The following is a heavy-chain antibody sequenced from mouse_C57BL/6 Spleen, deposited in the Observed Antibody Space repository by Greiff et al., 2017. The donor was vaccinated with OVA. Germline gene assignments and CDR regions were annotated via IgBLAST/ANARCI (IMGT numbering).Heavy chain of an antibody. J-gene: IGHJ1*03. CDR3: SRKGDSNYEYFDV. Sequence: QVQLQQSGPELVKPGASVKISCKASGYAFSSSWMNWVKQRPGKGLEWIGRIYPGDGDTKYNGKFKGKATLTADKSSSTAYMLLSSMTSEDSAVYFCSRKGDSNYEYFDVWGTGTSVTVSS. CDR1: GYAFSSSW. D-gene: IGHD2-5*01. V-gene: IGHV1-82*01. CDR2: IYPGDGDT.